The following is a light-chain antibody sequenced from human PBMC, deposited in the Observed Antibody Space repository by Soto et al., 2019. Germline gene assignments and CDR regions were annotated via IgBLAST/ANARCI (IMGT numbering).Light chain of an antibody. CDR1: QSISSY. V-gene: IGKV1-39*01. Sequence: DIQMTQSPSSLSASVGDRVTITCRASQSISSYLSWYQQKPGEAPKLLINVASTLQSGVPSRFSGSGSGTDFTLAISRLQPEDFATHYCQQPSRTPQTFGGRTKVDIK. CDR2: VAS. J-gene: IGKJ4*01. CDR3: QQPSRTPQT.